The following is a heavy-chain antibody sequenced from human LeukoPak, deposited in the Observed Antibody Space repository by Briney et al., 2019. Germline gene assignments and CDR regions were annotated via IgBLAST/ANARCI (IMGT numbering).Heavy chain of an antibody. V-gene: IGHV4-59*01. CDR3: ARAYSSGYLLNY. D-gene: IGHD3-22*01. Sequence: KPSETLSLTCTVSGGSISSYYWSWIRQPPGKGLERIGYIYYSGSTNYNPSLKSRVTMSVDTSKNQFSLKLSSVTAADTAVYYCARAYSSGYLLNYWGQGTLVTVSS. CDR2: IYYSGST. J-gene: IGHJ4*02. CDR1: GGSISSYY.